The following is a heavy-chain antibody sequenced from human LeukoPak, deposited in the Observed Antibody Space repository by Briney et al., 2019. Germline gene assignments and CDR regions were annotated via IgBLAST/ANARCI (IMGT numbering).Heavy chain of an antibody. D-gene: IGHD1-1*01. CDR3: AKGLEPITYYFDY. Sequence: SGGSLRLSCAASGFTFSSYAMSWVRQAPGKGLEWVSAISGSGGSTYYADSVKGRFTISRDNSKNTLYLQMNSLRAEDTAVYYCAKGLEPITYYFDYWGQGTLVTVSS. CDR2: ISGSGGST. CDR1: GFTFSSYA. V-gene: IGHV3-23*01. J-gene: IGHJ4*02.